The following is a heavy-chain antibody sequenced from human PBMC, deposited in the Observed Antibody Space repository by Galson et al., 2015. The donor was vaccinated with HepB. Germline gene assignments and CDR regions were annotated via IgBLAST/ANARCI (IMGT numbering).Heavy chain of an antibody. J-gene: IGHJ4*02. CDR1: GFTFSNYG. CDR2: ISYDGSTK. CDR3: AKDPYLYSALAGTMAGFDY. D-gene: IGHD6-19*01. Sequence: SLRLSCAASGFTFSNYGMHWVRQAPGKGLEWVAVISYDGSTKYYADSVQGRFTISRDNSKNTLYLQMNSLRAEDTALYYCAKDPYLYSALAGTMAGFDYWGQGTLVTVSS. V-gene: IGHV3-30*18.